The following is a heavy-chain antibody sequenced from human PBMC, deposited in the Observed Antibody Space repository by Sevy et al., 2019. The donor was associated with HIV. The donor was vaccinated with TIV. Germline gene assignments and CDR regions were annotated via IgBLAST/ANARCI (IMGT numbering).Heavy chain of an antibody. V-gene: IGHV3-30*18. CDR1: GLTFGEYA. Sequence: GGSLRLSCGVSGLTFGEYAMHWVRQAPGKGLEWVALISFDGSKHYYADSVGGRFTISRDNSKNTLYLQTNGLRAEDTAVYYCAKPLPKYSYYYGMDVWGQGTTVTVSS. D-gene: IGHD2-21*01. CDR3: AKPLPKYSYYYGMDV. CDR2: ISFDGSKH. J-gene: IGHJ6*02.